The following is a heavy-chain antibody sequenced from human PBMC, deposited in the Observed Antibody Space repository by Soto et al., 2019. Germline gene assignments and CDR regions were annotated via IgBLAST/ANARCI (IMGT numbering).Heavy chain of an antibody. CDR1: GFTFSSYG. V-gene: IGHV3-30*03. D-gene: IGHD1-26*01. Sequence: QVQLVESGGGVVEPGRSLRRSGAASGFTFSSYGMHWVRQAPGKGLEWVALISYDGSDQYYADSVKGRFTISRDNSKNTLYLQMNSLRVEDTAVYYCGACQYFSDYWGQGTLGTVSS. J-gene: IGHJ4*02. CDR3: GACQYFSDY. CDR2: ISYDGSDQ.